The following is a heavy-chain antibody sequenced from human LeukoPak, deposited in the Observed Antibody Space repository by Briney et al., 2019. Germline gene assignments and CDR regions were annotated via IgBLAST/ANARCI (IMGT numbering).Heavy chain of an antibody. CDR1: GFSFSDYY. CDR3: ARGNLAGGYYFYYMDV. D-gene: IGHD6-19*01. J-gene: IGHJ6*03. CDR2: ISGDSVDK. V-gene: IGHV3-11*04. Sequence: GGSLRLSCVGSGFSFSDYYMGWIRQAPGKGLEWVSYISGDSVDKYYVDSVRGRFTISRDNAKKSMYLQMSGLRAEDTAVYYCARGNLAGGYYFYYMDVWGKGTTVTVSS.